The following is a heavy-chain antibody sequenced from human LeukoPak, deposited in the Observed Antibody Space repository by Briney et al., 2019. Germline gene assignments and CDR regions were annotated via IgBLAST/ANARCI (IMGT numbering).Heavy chain of an antibody. D-gene: IGHD1-26*01. CDR2: INPNSGGT. J-gene: IGHJ4*02. CDR1: GYTFIVYH. V-gene: IGHV1-2*02. CDR3: ARGREWELGNFDY. Sequence: ASVKVSCKASGYTFIVYHMHWVRQAPGQGLEWMGWINPNSGGTEYAQKLQGRVTMTRNTSISTAYMELSSLRSEDTAVYYCARGREWELGNFDYWGQGTLVTVSS.